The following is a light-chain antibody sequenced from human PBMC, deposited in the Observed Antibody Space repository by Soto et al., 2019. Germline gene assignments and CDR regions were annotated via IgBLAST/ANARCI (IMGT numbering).Light chain of an antibody. J-gene: IGKJ4*01. CDR2: AAS. CDR3: QQYGDWPLT. CDR1: QSISNY. V-gene: IGKV1-39*01. Sequence: DIQMTQSPSSLSASVGDRVTITCRARQSISNYLNWYQLKPGKVPKLLIYAASTLKTGVPSRFSGSGSGTEFTLTISSLQSEDFAVYYCQQYGDWPLTFGGGTKVDIK.